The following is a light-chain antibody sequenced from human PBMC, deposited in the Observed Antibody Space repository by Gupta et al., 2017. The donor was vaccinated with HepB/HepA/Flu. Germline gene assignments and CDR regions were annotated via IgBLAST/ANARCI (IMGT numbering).Light chain of an antibody. Sequence: QAVVTQETSLTVSPGGTVPLTCGSSTGAVTSGHYPYWFQQKPGQAPRTLIYDTTNKHSWTPARFSGSLLGGKAALTLSGAQPEDESDYFCLLYYTGVGVFGGGTKLTVL. V-gene: IGLV7-46*01. J-gene: IGLJ3*02. CDR1: TGAVTSGHY. CDR3: LLYYTGVGV. CDR2: DTT.